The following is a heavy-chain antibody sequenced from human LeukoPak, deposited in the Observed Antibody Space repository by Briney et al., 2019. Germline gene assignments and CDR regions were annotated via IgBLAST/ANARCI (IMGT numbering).Heavy chain of an antibody. CDR2: IIPIFGTA. D-gene: IGHD3-3*01. J-gene: IGHJ4*02. CDR3: ARSYDFWSGYYYFDY. V-gene: IGHV1-69*13. Sequence: SVKVSCKASGGTFISYAISWVRQAPGQGLEWMGGIIPIFGTANYAQKFQGRVTITADESTSTAYMELSSLRSEDTAVYYCARSYDFWSGYYYFDYWGQGTLVTVSS. CDR1: GGTFISYA.